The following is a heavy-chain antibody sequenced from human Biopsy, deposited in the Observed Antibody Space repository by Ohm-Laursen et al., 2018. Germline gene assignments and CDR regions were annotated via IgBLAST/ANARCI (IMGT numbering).Heavy chain of an antibody. Sequence: SLRLSCTALKFTVSSNYMTWVRQAPGKGLEWISYISETSSHIYDADSVKGRFTVARDNAKNSLYLQLNSLRAEDTAVYYCARDSRRTAREGGMDVWGQGTTVTVSS. D-gene: IGHD6-6*01. CDR3: ARDSRRTAREGGMDV. CDR1: KFTVSSNY. J-gene: IGHJ6*02. CDR2: ISETSSHI. V-gene: IGHV3-21*01.